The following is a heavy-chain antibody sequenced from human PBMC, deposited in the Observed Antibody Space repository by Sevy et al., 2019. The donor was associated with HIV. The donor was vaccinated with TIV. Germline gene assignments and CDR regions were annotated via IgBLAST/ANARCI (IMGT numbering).Heavy chain of an antibody. Sequence: GGSLRLSCAASGFTFSAYAMAWVRQAPGKGLEWVANIKEDGSMIYYVDSVKGRFTISRDNAKNSVYLQMTSLRAEDAALYYCVRAIGAAGSYWGQGTLVTVSS. D-gene: IGHD6-13*01. J-gene: IGHJ4*02. CDR2: IKEDGSMI. CDR3: VRAIGAAGSY. CDR1: GFTFSAYA. V-gene: IGHV3-7*01.